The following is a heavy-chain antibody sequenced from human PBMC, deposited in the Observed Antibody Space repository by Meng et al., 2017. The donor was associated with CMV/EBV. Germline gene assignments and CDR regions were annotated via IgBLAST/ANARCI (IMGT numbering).Heavy chain of an antibody. Sequence: GESLKISCAASEFTFSSYAMNWVRQAPGNGLEWVSIISDSGGITYYADSVEGRFTISRDNSKNTLYLQMNSLRAEDTAVYYCAKGRSIEAPGTRYFDCWGQGTLVTVSS. CDR1: EFTFSSYA. CDR2: ISDSGGIT. J-gene: IGHJ4*02. D-gene: IGHD6-13*01. CDR3: AKGRSIEAPGTRYFDC. V-gene: IGHV3-23*01.